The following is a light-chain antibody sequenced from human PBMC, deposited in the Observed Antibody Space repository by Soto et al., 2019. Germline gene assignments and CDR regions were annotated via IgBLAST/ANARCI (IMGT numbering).Light chain of an antibody. CDR2: SND. V-gene: IGLV1-44*01. CDR1: RSNIGSTT. Sequence: QSVLTQPPSASGTPGQRVTISCSGSRSNIGSTTVNWYQLLPGTAPKLLIYSNDQRPSGVPDRFSGSKSGTSVSLAISGLQSEDEADYYCATWDDSLNGVVFGGGTKLTVL. CDR3: ATWDDSLNGVV. J-gene: IGLJ2*01.